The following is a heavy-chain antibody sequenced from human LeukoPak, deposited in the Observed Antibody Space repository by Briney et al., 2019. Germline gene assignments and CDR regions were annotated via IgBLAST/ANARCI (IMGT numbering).Heavy chain of an antibody. D-gene: IGHD5-18*01. Sequence: PSETLSLTCAVYGGSFSSYYWGWIRQPPGKGLEWIGSIYYSGSTYYNPSLKSRVTISVDTSKNQFSLKLSSVTAADTAVYYCARDSPGTAMSSDAFDIWGQGTMVTVSS. J-gene: IGHJ3*02. CDR2: IYYSGST. V-gene: IGHV4-39*07. CDR1: GGSFSSYY. CDR3: ARDSPGTAMSSDAFDI.